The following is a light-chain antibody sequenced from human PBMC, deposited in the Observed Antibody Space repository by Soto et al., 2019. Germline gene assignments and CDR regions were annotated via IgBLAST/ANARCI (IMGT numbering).Light chain of an antibody. CDR3: SSYSSSSTYV. CDR1: SGDIGAYNY. CDR2: EVS. J-gene: IGLJ1*01. Sequence: QSALTQPRSVSGSPGQSVTFSCTGTSGDIGAYNYVSWYQFHPGKAPKLMIYEVSNRPSGVSNRFSGSRSGNTASLTISGLQAEDEADYYCSSYSSSSTYVFGTGTKLTVL. V-gene: IGLV2-14*01.